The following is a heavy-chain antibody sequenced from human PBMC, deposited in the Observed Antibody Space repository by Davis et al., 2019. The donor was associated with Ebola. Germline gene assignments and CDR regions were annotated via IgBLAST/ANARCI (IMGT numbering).Heavy chain of an antibody. J-gene: IGHJ6*03. CDR3: ARVVKRHHFYYYMDV. Sequence: SETLSLTCLVSGGSVTNKTYYWSWVRQSPGKGLEWIGYVDYTGSTNYNPSLKSRVTMSVDTSRSHLSLNLSSVTAADTAVYYCARVVKRHHFYYYMDVWGKGTTSTVSS. CDR2: VDYTGST. CDR1: GGSVTNKTYY. V-gene: IGHV4-61*03. D-gene: IGHD2-21*01.